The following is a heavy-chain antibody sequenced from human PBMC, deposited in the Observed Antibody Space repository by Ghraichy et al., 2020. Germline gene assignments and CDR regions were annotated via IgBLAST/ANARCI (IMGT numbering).Heavy chain of an antibody. CDR2: ISAYNGDT. J-gene: IGHJ4*02. Sequence: ASVKVSCKASGYTFTSYGISWVRQAPGQGLEWMGWISAYNGDTNYAQKLQGRVTMTTDTSTSTAYMELRSLRSDDTAVYYCARVWSVAKHFDYWGQGTLVTVSS. CDR1: GYTFTSYG. D-gene: IGHD6-19*01. CDR3: ARVWSVAKHFDY. V-gene: IGHV1-18*01.